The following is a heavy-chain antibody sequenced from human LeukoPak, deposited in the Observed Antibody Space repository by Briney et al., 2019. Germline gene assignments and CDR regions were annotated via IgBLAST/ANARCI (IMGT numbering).Heavy chain of an antibody. Sequence: PGESLKIPCKGSGYSFTSYWIGWVRQMPGKGLEWMGIIYPGDSDTRYSPSFQGQVTISADKSITTAYLQWSSLKASDTAMYYCTRPRTTGTTRYFDYWGQGTLVTVSS. CDR3: TRPRTTGTTRYFDY. CDR2: IYPGDSDT. J-gene: IGHJ4*02. D-gene: IGHD1-1*01. V-gene: IGHV5-51*01. CDR1: GYSFTSYW.